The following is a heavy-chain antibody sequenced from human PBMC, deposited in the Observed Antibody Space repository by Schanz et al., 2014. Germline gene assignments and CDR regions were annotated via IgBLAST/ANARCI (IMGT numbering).Heavy chain of an antibody. J-gene: IGHJ4*02. CDR3: ARELRLEYYFDY. V-gene: IGHV1-2*02. CDR1: GYTFTGYY. Sequence: QVQLLQSGAEVKKPGASVKVSCKASGYTFTGYYMHWVRQAPGQGLEWMGRINPNSGGTNHAQKVQGRVTMTRDTSISTAYMELISLRSDDTAVYYCARELRLEYYFDYWGQGTQVTVSS. D-gene: IGHD4-17*01. CDR2: INPNSGGT.